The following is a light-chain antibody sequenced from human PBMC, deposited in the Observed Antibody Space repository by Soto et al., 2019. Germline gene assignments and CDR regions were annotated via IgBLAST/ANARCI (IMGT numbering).Light chain of an antibody. CDR3: SSFSNSDTPYV. J-gene: IGLJ1*01. CDR1: SRDIGGYDF. Sequence: QSVLAQPASVSGSPGQSITISCAGSSRDIGGYDFVSWYQQHPGEVPKLIIFDVSDRPSGVSDRFSGSKSGDTASLTISGLQVEDEADYYCSSFSNSDTPYVFGTGTKLTV. V-gene: IGLV2-14*03. CDR2: DVS.